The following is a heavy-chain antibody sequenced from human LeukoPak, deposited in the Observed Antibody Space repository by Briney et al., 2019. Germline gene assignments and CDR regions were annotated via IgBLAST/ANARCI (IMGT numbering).Heavy chain of an antibody. CDR2: ISWNSGSI. Sequence: PGGSLRLSCAASGFTFDDYAMHWVRQAPGKGLEWVSGISWNSGSIGYADSVKGRFTISRDNAKNSLYLQMNSLRAEDMALYYCAKDMGYSGSYSGFDYWGQGTLVTVSP. J-gene: IGHJ4*02. CDR1: GFTFDDYA. V-gene: IGHV3-9*03. D-gene: IGHD1-26*01. CDR3: AKDMGYSGSYSGFDY.